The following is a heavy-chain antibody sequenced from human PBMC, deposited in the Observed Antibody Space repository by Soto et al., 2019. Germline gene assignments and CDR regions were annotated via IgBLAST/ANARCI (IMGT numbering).Heavy chain of an antibody. Sequence: AGGSLRLSCAASGFTFSSYWMHWVRQAPGKGLVWVSRINSDGSSTSYADSVKGRFTISRDNAKNTLYLQMNSLRAEDTAVYYCARDAPLDIVVVPAANYYYYGMDVWGQGTTVTVSS. CDR2: INSDGSST. V-gene: IGHV3-74*01. D-gene: IGHD2-2*01. CDR3: ARDAPLDIVVVPAANYYYYGMDV. CDR1: GFTFSSYW. J-gene: IGHJ6*02.